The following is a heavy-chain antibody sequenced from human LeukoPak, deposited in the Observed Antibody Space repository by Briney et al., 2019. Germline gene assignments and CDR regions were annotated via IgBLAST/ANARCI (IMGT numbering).Heavy chain of an antibody. J-gene: IGHJ4*02. CDR1: GFTFGSHA. D-gene: IGHD5-18*01. CDR3: GKTTVGYSSGENPAWPVDY. CDR2: IFGSGGSP. Sequence: GGSLRLSCEASGFTFGSHAMYWVRQAPGKGLEWVAGIFGSGGSPHYADPVKGRFTISRDNSRNTVYLQINSLRAEDTAVYYCGKTTVGYSSGENPAWPVDYWGQGTLVTVSS. V-gene: IGHV3-23*01.